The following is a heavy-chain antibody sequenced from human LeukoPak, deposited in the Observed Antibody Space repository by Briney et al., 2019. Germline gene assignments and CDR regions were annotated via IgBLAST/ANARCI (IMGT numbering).Heavy chain of an antibody. V-gene: IGHV3-30*04. Sequence: GGSLRLSCAVSGISVSSYAVHWVRQAPGKGLEWVAVMPQDGSNEHYADSVKGRFTISRDMSKNTVFLLMNSLRGEDTAVYYCARAGSSGSYYMYYGMDVWGQGITVVVSS. CDR2: MPQDGSNE. CDR3: ARAGSSGSYYMYYGMDV. J-gene: IGHJ6*02. D-gene: IGHD6-19*01. CDR1: GISVSSYA.